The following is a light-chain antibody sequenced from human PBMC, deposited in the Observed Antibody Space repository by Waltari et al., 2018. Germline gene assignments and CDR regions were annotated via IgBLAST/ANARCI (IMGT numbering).Light chain of an antibody. Sequence: DIQMTQSPSTLSASVGDSVTITCRASQSISSWLAWYQQKPGKAPKFLIYKASNLESGVPSRFSGSGSGTEFTLTISSLQPDDFATYYCQHYNSFPWTFGQGTKVEIK. J-gene: IGKJ1*01. V-gene: IGKV1-5*03. CDR3: QHYNSFPWT. CDR2: KAS. CDR1: QSISSW.